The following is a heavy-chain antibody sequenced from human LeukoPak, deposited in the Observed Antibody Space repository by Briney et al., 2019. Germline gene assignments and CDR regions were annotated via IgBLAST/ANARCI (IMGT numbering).Heavy chain of an antibody. CDR2: ISSNGGST. D-gene: IGHD3-22*01. CDR3: ARGAYYYDSSGYYKFDY. Sequence: GGPLRLSCAASGFTFSSYAMHWVRQAPGKGLEYVSAISSNGGSTYYANSVKGRFTISRDNSKNTLYLQMGSLRAEDMAVYYCARGAYYYDSSGYYKFDYWGQGTLVTVSS. CDR1: GFTFSSYA. J-gene: IGHJ4*02. V-gene: IGHV3-64*01.